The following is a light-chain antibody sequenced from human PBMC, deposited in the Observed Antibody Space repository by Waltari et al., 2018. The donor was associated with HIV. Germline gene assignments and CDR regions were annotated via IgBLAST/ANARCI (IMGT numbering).Light chain of an antibody. V-gene: IGLV1-47*01. CDR1: SSNHGRHY. J-gene: IGLJ1*01. CDR2: RNN. CDR3: AAWDDSLSGLYV. Sequence: QSVLTQPPSASGTPGQRVTIPCSGSSSNHGRHYVCWYPQLPGTAPKLLIYRNNERPSGVPDRFSGSKSGTSASLAISGLRSEDEADYYCAAWDDSLSGLYVFGTGTKVTVL.